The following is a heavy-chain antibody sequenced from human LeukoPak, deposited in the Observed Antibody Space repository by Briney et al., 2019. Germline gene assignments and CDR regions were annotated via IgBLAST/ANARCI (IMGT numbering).Heavy chain of an antibody. CDR1: GYTFTSYD. V-gene: IGHV7-4-1*02. CDR2: INTNTGNP. J-gene: IGHJ4*02. CDR3: ARKKVEPDRYFDH. D-gene: IGHD1-14*01. Sequence: ASVKVSCKASGYTFTSYDINWVRQATGQGLELMGWINTNTGNPTYAQGFTGRYVFSLDTSVSTAYLQISGLNPDDTAVYYCARKKVEPDRYFDHWGQGTLATVSS.